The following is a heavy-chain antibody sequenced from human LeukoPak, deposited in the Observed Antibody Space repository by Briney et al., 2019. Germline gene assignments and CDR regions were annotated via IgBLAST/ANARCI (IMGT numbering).Heavy chain of an antibody. CDR1: GYTFTSYY. V-gene: IGHV1-46*03. D-gene: IGHD4-17*01. J-gene: IGHJ3*02. CDR3: ARGAVGWTTVSESAFDI. Sequence: GASVKVSCKASGYTFTSYYMHWVRQAPGQGLEWMGIINPSGGSTSYAQKFQGRVTMTRDTSTSTVYMELSSLRSEDTAVYYCARGAVGWTTVSESAFDIWGQGTMVTVSS. CDR2: INPSGGST.